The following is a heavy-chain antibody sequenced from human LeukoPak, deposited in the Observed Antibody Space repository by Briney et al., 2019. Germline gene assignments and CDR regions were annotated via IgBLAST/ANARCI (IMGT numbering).Heavy chain of an antibody. Sequence: GASVKVSCKASGYTFTGYYIHWVRQAPGQGLECMGWINPKSGGANYAQKFQGRVTMTRDTSISTAYMELSRLRSVDTAVYYCARTNTIFGVVTHSWFDPWGQGTLVTVSS. J-gene: IGHJ5*02. CDR1: GYTFTGYY. CDR3: ARTNTIFGVVTHSWFDP. CDR2: INPKSGGA. D-gene: IGHD3-3*01. V-gene: IGHV1-2*02.